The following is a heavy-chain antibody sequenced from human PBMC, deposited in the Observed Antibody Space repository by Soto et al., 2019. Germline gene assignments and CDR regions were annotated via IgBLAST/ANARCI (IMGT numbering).Heavy chain of an antibody. CDR1: GGTFSSYA. D-gene: IGHD2-2*01. CDR2: IIPISDTT. V-gene: IGHV1-69*01. J-gene: IGHJ6*02. CDR3: ARSQGSSTSLEIYYYYYYGMEA. Sequence: QVQLVQSGAEVKKPGSSVKVSCKASGGTFSSYAISWVRQAPGQGLEWMGGIIPISDTTNYAQKFQGRVTITADESTSTAYMELSSLRSEDTAVYYCARSQGSSTSLEIYYYYYYGMEAWGQGTTVTVSS.